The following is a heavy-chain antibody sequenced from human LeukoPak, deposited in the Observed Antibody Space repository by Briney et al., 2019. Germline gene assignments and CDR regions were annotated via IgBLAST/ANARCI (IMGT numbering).Heavy chain of an antibody. J-gene: IGHJ4*02. V-gene: IGHV3-30*18. CDR1: GFTFSSYG. Sequence: PGGSLRLSCVASGFTFSSYGMHWVRQAPGKGLEWVAVISYDGSNKYYADSVKGRFTISRDNSKNTLYLQMNSLRAEDTAVYYCAKARGVVTASPTDYWGQGTLVTVSS. CDR3: AKARGVVTASPTDY. D-gene: IGHD2-21*02. CDR2: ISYDGSNK.